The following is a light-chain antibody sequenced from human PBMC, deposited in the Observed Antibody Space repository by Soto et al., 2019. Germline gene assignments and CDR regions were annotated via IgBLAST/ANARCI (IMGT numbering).Light chain of an antibody. J-gene: IGKJ1*01. CDR1: QSVGSW. CDR2: DAS. Sequence: DIQMTQSPSTLSASVGDRVTITCRASQSVGSWLAWYQQKPGRAPNLLIYDASSWEGGVPSRFSGSGSGTEFTLTISSLQPDDFATYYCQQYNTYSSTFGQGTKVDIK. CDR3: QQYNTYSST. V-gene: IGKV1-5*01.